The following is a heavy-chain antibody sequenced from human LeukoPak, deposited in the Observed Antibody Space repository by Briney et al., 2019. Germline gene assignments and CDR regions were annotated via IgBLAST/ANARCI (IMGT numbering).Heavy chain of an antibody. CDR3: AKAALRYQLLSSLDY. Sequence: PGGSLRLSCAASGFTFGNYAMRWVRQAPGKGLEWVSAISGSGASTYYADSVKGRFTISRDNSKNTLYLQMNSLRAEDTAIYYCAKAALRYQLLSSLDYWGQGTLVTVSS. J-gene: IGHJ4*02. D-gene: IGHD2-2*01. V-gene: IGHV3-23*01. CDR2: ISGSGAST. CDR1: GFTFGNYA.